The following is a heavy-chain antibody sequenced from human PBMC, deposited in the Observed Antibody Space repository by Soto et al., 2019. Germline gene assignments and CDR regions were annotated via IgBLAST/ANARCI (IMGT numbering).Heavy chain of an antibody. CDR1: GFTFSSYG. J-gene: IGHJ3*02. Sequence: GGSLRLSCAASGFTFSSYGMHWVRQAPGRGLEWVAVIWYDGSNKYYADSVKGRFTISRDNSKNTLYLQMNSLRAEDTAVYYCARDRDAFDIWGQGTMVTVSS. V-gene: IGHV3-33*01. CDR3: ARDRDAFDI. CDR2: IWYDGSNK.